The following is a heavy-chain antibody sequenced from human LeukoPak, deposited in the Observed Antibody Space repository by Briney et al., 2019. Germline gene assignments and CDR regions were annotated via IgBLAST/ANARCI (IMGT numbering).Heavy chain of an antibody. V-gene: IGHV4-59*01. CDR1: GGFISSYY. D-gene: IGHD1-26*01. Sequence: SETLSLTCTFSGGFISSYYWSWIRQPPGKGLEWIGYIYYSRTTKYNPSLKSRVTISADTSKNQFSPKLNSVTAADTAVYYCVRRQWELQYFDLWGRGTLVAVSS. CDR3: VRRQWELQYFDL. J-gene: IGHJ2*01. CDR2: IYYSRTT.